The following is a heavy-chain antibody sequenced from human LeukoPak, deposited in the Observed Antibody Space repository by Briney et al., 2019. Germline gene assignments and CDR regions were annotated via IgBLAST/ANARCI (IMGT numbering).Heavy chain of an antibody. CDR1: GFTFRSYE. V-gene: IGHV3-48*03. Sequence: GGSPRLSCAASGFTFRSYEMNWVRQAPGKGLEWVSFISSSGSAMYYADSVKGRFTISRDNAKNSLYLQMNSLRAEDTALYYCVGDGRYCSGGRCFPIWGQGTLVTVST. CDR2: ISSSGSAM. CDR3: VGDGRYCSGGRCFPI. J-gene: IGHJ4*02. D-gene: IGHD2-15*01.